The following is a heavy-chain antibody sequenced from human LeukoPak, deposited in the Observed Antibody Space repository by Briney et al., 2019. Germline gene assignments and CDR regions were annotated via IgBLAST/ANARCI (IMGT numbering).Heavy chain of an antibody. V-gene: IGHV3-30*02. J-gene: IGHJ4*02. CDR3: AKNGGGLIPFDY. D-gene: IGHD3-16*01. Sequence: GGSLGLSCAASGFTFSAYGMHWVRQAPGKGLEWVAFIRYDGSNKYYADSVKGRFTISRDNSKNTLYLQMNSLRAEDTAVYYCAKNGGGLIPFDYWGQGTLVTVSS. CDR1: GFTFSAYG. CDR2: IRYDGSNK.